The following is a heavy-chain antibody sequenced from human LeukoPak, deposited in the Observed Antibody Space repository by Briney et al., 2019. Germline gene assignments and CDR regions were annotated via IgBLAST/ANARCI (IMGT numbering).Heavy chain of an antibody. CDR3: ASPHSGYG. CDR1: EFTFSSYS. D-gene: IGHD5-12*01. J-gene: IGHJ4*02. CDR2: ISGSGNTK. Sequence: GGSLRLSCAASEFTFSSYSMNWVRQAPGKGLEWVSYISGSGNTKYYADSVKGRLTISRDNAKNSLYLQMNSLRDEDTAVYYCASPHSGYGWGQGTLVTVSS. V-gene: IGHV3-48*02.